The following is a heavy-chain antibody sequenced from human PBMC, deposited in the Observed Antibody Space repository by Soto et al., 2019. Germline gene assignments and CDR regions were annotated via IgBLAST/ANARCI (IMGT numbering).Heavy chain of an antibody. CDR1: GGTFSSYA. Sequence: ASVKVSCKASGGTFSSYAISWVRQAPGQGLEWMGGIMPIFGTANYAQKFQGRVTITADESTSTAYMELSSLRSEATAVYSCAPLSVGAFDYWGQGTLVTVSS. V-gene: IGHV1-69*13. CDR3: APLSVGAFDY. CDR2: IMPIFGTA. D-gene: IGHD1-26*01. J-gene: IGHJ4*02.